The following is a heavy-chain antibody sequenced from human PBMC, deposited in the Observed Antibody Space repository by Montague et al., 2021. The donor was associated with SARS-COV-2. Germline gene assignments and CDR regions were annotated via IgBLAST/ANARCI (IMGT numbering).Heavy chain of an antibody. CDR1: GGSISSYY. D-gene: IGHD3-3*01. Sequence: SETLSLTCTVSGGSISSYYWSWIRQPPGKGLEWIGYIYYSGSTNYNPSLKSRVTISVDTSKNQFSLKLSSVTAADTAVYYCARVSRITIFGVVGWFDPRGQGTLVTVSS. CDR2: IYYSGST. CDR3: ARVSRITIFGVVGWFDP. V-gene: IGHV4-59*01. J-gene: IGHJ5*02.